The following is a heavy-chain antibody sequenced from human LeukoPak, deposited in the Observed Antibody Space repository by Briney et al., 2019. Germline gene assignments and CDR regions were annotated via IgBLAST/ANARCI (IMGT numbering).Heavy chain of an antibody. V-gene: IGHV1-2*02. CDR2: INPNSGGT. CDR3: ARGRRITIFGVVITFDI. D-gene: IGHD3-3*01. J-gene: IGHJ3*02. Sequence: ASVKVSCKASGYAFTGYYMHWVRQAPGQGLEWMGWINPNSGGTNYARKFQGRVTMTRDTSISTAYMELSRLRSDDTAVYYCARGRRITIFGVVITFDIWGQGTMVTVSS. CDR1: GYAFTGYY.